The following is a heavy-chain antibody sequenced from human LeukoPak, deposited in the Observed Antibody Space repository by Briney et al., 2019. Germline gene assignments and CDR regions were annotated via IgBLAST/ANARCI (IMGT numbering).Heavy chain of an antibody. CDR2: IKQDRSEK. CDR1: GFTFSNYW. D-gene: IGHD6-19*01. Sequence: GGSLRLSCAASGFTFSNYWMNWVRQAPGKGLEWVANIKQDRSEKYYVDSVKGRFTISRDNGKNSLYLQMNSLRAEDTAVYYCARDISGIAVAFDYWGQGTLVTVSS. CDR3: ARDISGIAVAFDY. V-gene: IGHV3-7*01. J-gene: IGHJ4*02.